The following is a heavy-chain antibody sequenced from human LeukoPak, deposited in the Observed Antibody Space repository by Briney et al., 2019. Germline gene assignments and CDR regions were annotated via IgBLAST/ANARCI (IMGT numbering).Heavy chain of an antibody. V-gene: IGHV3-15*01. Sequence: GESLRLSCALSGLTFSDAWMSWARQAPGKGLEWVGRIRNDRITDYAAPVQGRFSISRDNSKNTFYLQMNSLRTEDTGMYFCTWMATIFTVDYWGQGTLVTVSS. CDR3: TWMATIFTVDY. CDR2: IRNDRIT. D-gene: IGHD5-12*01. J-gene: IGHJ4*02. CDR1: GLTFSDAW.